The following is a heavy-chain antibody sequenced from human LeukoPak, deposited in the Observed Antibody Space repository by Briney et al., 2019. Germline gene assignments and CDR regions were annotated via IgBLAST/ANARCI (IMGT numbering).Heavy chain of an antibody. Sequence: PSETLSLTCTVSGGSVSSGSYYWSWIRQPPGKGLEWLGYIYYSGSTNYNPSLKSRVTISVDTSKNQFSLKLSSVTAADTAVYYCARDLRYCSGGSCYFAFDIWGQGTMVTVSS. CDR1: GGSVSSGSYY. CDR2: IYYSGST. V-gene: IGHV4-61*01. CDR3: ARDLRYCSGGSCYFAFDI. J-gene: IGHJ3*02. D-gene: IGHD2-15*01.